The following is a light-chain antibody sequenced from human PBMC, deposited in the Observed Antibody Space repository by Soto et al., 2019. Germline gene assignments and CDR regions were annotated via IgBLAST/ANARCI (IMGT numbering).Light chain of an antibody. J-gene: IGKJ2*01. V-gene: IGKV3-20*01. CDR3: QQYGSSLPYT. CDR2: GAF. CDR1: ETVRSSS. Sequence: EIVLTQSPGTLSLSPGERATLSCRANETVRSSSLAWYQQKPGQAPRLLIYGAFNRATDIPDRISGSGSVTDFTLTISRLEPEDFAVYYCQQYGSSLPYTFGQGTKLEIK.